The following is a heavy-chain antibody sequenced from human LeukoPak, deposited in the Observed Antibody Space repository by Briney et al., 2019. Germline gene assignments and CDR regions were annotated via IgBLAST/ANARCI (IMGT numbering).Heavy chain of an antibody. Sequence: GGSLRLSCAASGFTFSSYAMHWVRQAPGKGLEWVAVISYDGSNKYYADSVKGRFTISRDNSKNTLYLQMNSLRAEDTAVYYCARDLKYQLLIWFQPAYGMDVWGQGTTVTVSS. V-gene: IGHV3-30-3*01. D-gene: IGHD2-2*01. CDR1: GFTFSSYA. CDR2: ISYDGSNK. CDR3: ARDLKYQLLIWFQPAYGMDV. J-gene: IGHJ6*02.